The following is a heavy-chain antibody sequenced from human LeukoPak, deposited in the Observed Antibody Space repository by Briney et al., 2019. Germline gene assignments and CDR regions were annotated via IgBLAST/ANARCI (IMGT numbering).Heavy chain of an antibody. CDR3: ARTLFGDQYQLLHNWFDP. V-gene: IGHV7-4-1*02. Sequence: GASVKVSCKASGYTFTNYAMNWVRQAPGQGLEWMGWINTDTGNPTYARGFTRRLVFSLDTSASTAYLQISSLRAEDTAVYYCARTLFGDQYQLLHNWFDPWGQGTLVTVSS. CDR1: GYTFTNYA. D-gene: IGHD2-2*01. CDR2: INTDTGNP. J-gene: IGHJ5*02.